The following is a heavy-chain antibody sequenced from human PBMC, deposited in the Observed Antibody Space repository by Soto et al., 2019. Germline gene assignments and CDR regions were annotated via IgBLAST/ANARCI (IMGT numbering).Heavy chain of an antibody. D-gene: IGHD6-13*01. CDR1: GYTFTSYA. J-gene: IGHJ5*02. V-gene: IGHV1-3*01. CDR2: INAGNGNT. Sequence: ASVKVSCKASGYTFTSYAMHWVRQAPGQGLEWMGWINAGNGNTKYSQKFQGRVTITRDTSASTAYMELSSLRSEDTAVYYCARAQLALTTWFDPWGQGTLVTVSS. CDR3: ARAQLALTTWFDP.